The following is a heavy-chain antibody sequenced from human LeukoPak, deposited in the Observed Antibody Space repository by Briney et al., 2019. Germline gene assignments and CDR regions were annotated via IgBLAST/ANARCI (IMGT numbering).Heavy chain of an antibody. CDR3: ARDRGGHTYYYDSSGNDAFDI. J-gene: IGHJ3*02. CDR2: INPNSGGT. D-gene: IGHD3-22*01. CDR1: GYTFTGYY. Sequence: GASVKVSCKASGYTFTGYYMHWVRQAPGQGLEWMGWINPNSGGTNYAQKFLGRVTMTRDTSISTAYMELSRLRSDDTAVYYCARDRGGHTYYYDSSGNDAFDIWGQGTMVTVSS. V-gene: IGHV1-2*02.